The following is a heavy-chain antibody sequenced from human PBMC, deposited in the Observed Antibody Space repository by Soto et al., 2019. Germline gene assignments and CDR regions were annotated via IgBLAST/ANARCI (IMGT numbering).Heavy chain of an antibody. D-gene: IGHD6-19*01. CDR3: ARHTSGWHYYDY. CDR2: ISGSSRYT. Sequence: PGGSLRLSCAASGFNFSDHYMNWIRQAPGKGLEWVSYISGSSRYTNFADSVKGRFTISRDNAKNSLYLQMNSLRAEDTAVYYCARHTSGWHYYDYWGQGTTVTVYS. V-gene: IGHV3-11*06. CDR1: GFNFSDHY. J-gene: IGHJ4*02.